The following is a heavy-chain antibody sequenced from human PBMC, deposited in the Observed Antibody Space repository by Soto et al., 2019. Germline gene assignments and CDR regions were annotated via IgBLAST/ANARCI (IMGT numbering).Heavy chain of an antibody. D-gene: IGHD3-9*01. V-gene: IGHV1-8*01. CDR2: MNPNSGNT. CDR3: ARETYYDILTGPNWFDP. CDR1: GYTFTSYD. Sequence: ASVKVSCKASGYTFTSYDINWVRQATGQGLEWMGWMNPNSGNTGYAQKFQGRVTMTRNTSISTAYMELSSLRSEDTAVYYCARETYYDILTGPNWFDPWGQGTLVTVSS. J-gene: IGHJ5*02.